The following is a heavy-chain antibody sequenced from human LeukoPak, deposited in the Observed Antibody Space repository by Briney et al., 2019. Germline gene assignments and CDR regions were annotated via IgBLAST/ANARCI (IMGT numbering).Heavy chain of an antibody. Sequence: GGSLRLSCAASGFTFSSYVMNWVRQAPGKGLEWVSSISSSSSYIYYADSVKGRFTISRDNAKNSLYLQMNSLRAEDTAIYYCAREDDWNYEDYWGQGTLVTVSS. D-gene: IGHD1-7*01. V-gene: IGHV3-21*01. CDR2: ISSSSSYI. CDR3: AREDDWNYEDY. CDR1: GFTFSSYV. J-gene: IGHJ4*02.